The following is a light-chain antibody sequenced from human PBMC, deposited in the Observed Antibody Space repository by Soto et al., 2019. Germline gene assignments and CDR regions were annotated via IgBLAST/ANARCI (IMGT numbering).Light chain of an antibody. Sequence: DIQMTQSPSSLSSSVEDRVILTCRASQSISNHLNWYQQKPGKAPKLLIFAASSLQSGVPSRLSGSRSGPDFTLTISRLEPEDFAVYYCQQYGSSITFGQGTRLEIK. V-gene: IGKV1-39*01. J-gene: IGKJ5*01. CDR3: QQYGSSIT. CDR1: QSISNH. CDR2: AAS.